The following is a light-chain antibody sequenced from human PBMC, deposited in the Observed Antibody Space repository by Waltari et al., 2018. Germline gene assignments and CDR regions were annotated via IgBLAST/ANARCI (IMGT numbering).Light chain of an antibody. V-gene: IGLV2-23*02. J-gene: IGLJ2*01. CDR2: EVL. CDR3: CSYASSSPRLI. CDR1: YRHVGSYDL. Sequence: QSALTQPASVSGSLGQSISISCSGTYRHVGSYDLVSWYHQRPGEAPKPLIYEVLKRPSGISNRFSGSKSGNAASLTISALQPEDEGTYYCCSYASSSPRLIFGGGTELSVL.